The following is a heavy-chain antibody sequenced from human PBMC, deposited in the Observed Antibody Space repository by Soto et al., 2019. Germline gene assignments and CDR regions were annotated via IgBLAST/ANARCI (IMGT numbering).Heavy chain of an antibody. CDR3: AKIWSMTTVTGNWFDP. D-gene: IGHD4-17*01. CDR2: ISGSGGST. V-gene: IGHV3-23*01. J-gene: IGHJ5*02. Sequence: GGSLRLSCAASGFTFSSYAMSWVRQAPGKGLEWVSAISGSGGSTYYADSVKGRFTISRDNSKNTLYLQMNSLRAEDTAVYYCAKIWSMTTVTGNWFDPWGQGTLVTVSS. CDR1: GFTFSSYA.